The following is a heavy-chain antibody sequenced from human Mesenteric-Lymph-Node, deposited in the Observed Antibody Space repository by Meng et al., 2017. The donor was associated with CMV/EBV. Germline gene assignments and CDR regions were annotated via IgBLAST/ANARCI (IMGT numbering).Heavy chain of an antibody. V-gene: IGHV3-66*02. D-gene: IGHD3-3*01. CDR1: EFTFSSYW. J-gene: IGHJ4*02. CDR3: ARDMYYDFWFDY. CDR2: IYSGGST. Sequence: GGSLRLSCAASEFTFSSYWMHWVRQAPGKGLEWVSVIYSGGSTYYADSVKGRFTISRDNSKNTLYLQMNSLRAEDTAVYYCARDMYYDFWFDYWGQGTLVTVSS.